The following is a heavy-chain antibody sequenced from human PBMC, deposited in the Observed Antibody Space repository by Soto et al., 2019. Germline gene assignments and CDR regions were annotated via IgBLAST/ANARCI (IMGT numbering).Heavy chain of an antibody. CDR1: GFTFRTYT. Sequence: GGSLRLSCVASGFTFRTYTMNWVRQAPGKGLEWVSGIRGFSPYTFYAESVKGRFTISRDNAKNSLYLQMNSLGVEDTAVYYCARDRGYDAHDYYYNAMDVWGQGTTVTVPS. D-gene: IGHD2-15*01. CDR3: ARDRGYDAHDYYYNAMDV. J-gene: IGHJ6*02. V-gene: IGHV3-21*01. CDR2: IRGFSPYT.